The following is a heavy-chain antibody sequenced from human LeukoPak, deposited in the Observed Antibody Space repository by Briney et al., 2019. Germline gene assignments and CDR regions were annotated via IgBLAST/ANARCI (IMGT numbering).Heavy chain of an antibody. J-gene: IGHJ4*02. V-gene: IGHV4-34*01. D-gene: IGHD3-22*01. Sequence: SETLSLTCAVYGGSFSGYYWSWIRQPPGKGLEWIGEISHSGSTNYNPSLKSRVTISVDTSKNQFSLKVTSVTAADTALYYCARGPFGNSGYYFDYWGQGTLVTVSS. CDR2: ISHSGST. CDR1: GGSFSGYY. CDR3: ARGPFGNSGYYFDY.